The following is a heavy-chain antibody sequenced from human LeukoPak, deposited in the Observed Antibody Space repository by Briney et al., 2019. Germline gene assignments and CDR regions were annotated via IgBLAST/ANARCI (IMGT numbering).Heavy chain of an antibody. CDR1: GYTFSTYY. CDR3: AGGRQLGRFDY. J-gene: IGHJ4*02. D-gene: IGHD3-16*01. Sequence: ASVKVSCKTSGYTFSTYYVHWVRLAPGQGLDWMGIINPHGGSTSYPQKFQGRVTMTSDTSTGTVYMDLNSLTSEDTAVYYCAGGRQLGRFDYWRQGTLVTVSS. CDR2: INPHGGST. V-gene: IGHV1-46*01.